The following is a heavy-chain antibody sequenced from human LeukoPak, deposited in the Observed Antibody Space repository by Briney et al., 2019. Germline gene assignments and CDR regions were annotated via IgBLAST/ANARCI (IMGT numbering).Heavy chain of an antibody. CDR1: GGSFSGYY. Sequence: SETLSLTCAVYGGSFSGYYWSWIRQPPGKGLEWIGEINHSGSTNYNPSLKSRVTISVDTSKNQFSLKLSSVTAADTAAYYCARGDSSSNNGIRFDYWGQGTLVTVSS. D-gene: IGHD6-13*01. CDR3: ARGDSSSNNGIRFDY. V-gene: IGHV4-34*01. CDR2: INHSGST. J-gene: IGHJ4*02.